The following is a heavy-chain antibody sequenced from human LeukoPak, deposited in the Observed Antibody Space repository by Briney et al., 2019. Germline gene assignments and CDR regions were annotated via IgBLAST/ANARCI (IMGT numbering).Heavy chain of an antibody. V-gene: IGHV4-34*01. CDR3: ARGLRAYYGSGLTFDY. CDR1: GGSFSGYY. CDR2: INHSGST. D-gene: IGHD3-10*01. Sequence: SETLSLTCAVYGGSFSGYYWSWIRQPPGKGLDWIGEINHSGSTNYDPSLKSRVTISVDTSKNQFSLKLSSVTAADTAVYYCARGLRAYYGSGLTFDYWGQGTLVTVSS. J-gene: IGHJ4*02.